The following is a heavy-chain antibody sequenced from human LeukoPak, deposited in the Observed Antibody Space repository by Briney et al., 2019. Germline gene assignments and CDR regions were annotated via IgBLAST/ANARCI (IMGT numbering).Heavy chain of an antibody. D-gene: IGHD6-13*01. Sequence: GGSLRLSCAASGIIITSYWMSWVRQAPGKGLEWVANIKNDGAVKNYVDSVKGRFTISRDNAKNSLYLQMNSLRAEDTAVYYCAKDSYSKGDFWGQGVLVTVSS. CDR1: GIIITSYW. V-gene: IGHV3-7*01. J-gene: IGHJ4*02. CDR2: IKNDGAVK. CDR3: AKDSYSKGDF.